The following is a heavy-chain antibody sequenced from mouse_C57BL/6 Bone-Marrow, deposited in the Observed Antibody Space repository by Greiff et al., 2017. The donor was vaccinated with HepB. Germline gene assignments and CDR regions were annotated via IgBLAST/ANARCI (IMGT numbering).Heavy chain of an antibody. CDR1: GYTFTSYG. D-gene: IGHD1-1*01. CDR2: IYPRSGNT. Sequence: VQLQQSGAELARPGASVKLSCKASGYTFTSYGISWVKQRTGQGLEWIGEIYPRSGNTYYNEKFKGKARLTADKSSSTAYMELRSLTSEDSAVYFCARRDYYGSSPRYFDVWGTGTTVTVSS. J-gene: IGHJ1*03. CDR3: ARRDYYGSSPRYFDV. V-gene: IGHV1-81*01.